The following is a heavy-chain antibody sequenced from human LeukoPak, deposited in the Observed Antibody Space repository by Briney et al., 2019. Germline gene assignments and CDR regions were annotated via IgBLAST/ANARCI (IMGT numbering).Heavy chain of an antibody. D-gene: IGHD1-26*01. CDR2: IYTSGST. V-gene: IGHV4-61*02. Sequence: PSETLSLTCTVSGGSISSGSYYWSWIRQPAGKGLEWIGRIYTSGSTNYNPSLKSRVTISVDTSKNQFSLKLSSVTAADTAVYYCASQVGAYYYYMDVWGKGTTVTVSS. CDR3: ASQVGAYYYYMDV. J-gene: IGHJ6*03. CDR1: GGSISSGSYY.